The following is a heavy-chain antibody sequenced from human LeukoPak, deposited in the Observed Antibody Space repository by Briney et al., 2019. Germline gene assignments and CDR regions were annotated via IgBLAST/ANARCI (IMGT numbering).Heavy chain of an antibody. CDR1: RFTFSNYW. CDR2: IKEDGSEK. CDR3: ARDYGVAGLFDP. D-gene: IGHD6-19*01. V-gene: IGHV3-7*01. Sequence: PGGSPRLSCTASRFTFSNYWMSWVRQAPGKGLEWVANIKEDGSEKYYVDSVKGRFTISRDNAKNSLYLQMNSLRAEDTAVYYCARDYGVAGLFDPWGQGTLVTVS. J-gene: IGHJ5*02.